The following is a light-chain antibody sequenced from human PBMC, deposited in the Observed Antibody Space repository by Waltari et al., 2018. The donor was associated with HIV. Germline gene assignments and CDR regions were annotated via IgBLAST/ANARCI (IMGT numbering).Light chain of an antibody. V-gene: IGLV2-18*01. CDR2: DVN. J-gene: IGLJ1*01. CDR1: LTAGGSSDR. CDR3: CLYSGLSGFV. Sequence: QSALTQPPSVSGSPGQSVTISCTGTLTAGGSSDRVSWYQQTPDRAPRPIIYDVNNRFSGVPHRFSGSKSGNKASLTISGLQTDDEGDYYCCLYSGLSGFVFGTGTTLTVI.